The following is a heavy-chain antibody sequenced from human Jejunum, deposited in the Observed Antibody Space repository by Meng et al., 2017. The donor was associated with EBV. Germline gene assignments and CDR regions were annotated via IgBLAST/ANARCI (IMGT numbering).Heavy chain of an antibody. Sequence: QLPLQEPVQGSVKPSETLSPTCTVSGDSISNSDYYWDWIRQPPGKGLEWIASIYHSGSAYYNPSLESRVTISVDRSKNQFSLELNSVTAADTAVYYCARDEALPRGHFDSWGQGTLVTVSS. CDR2: IYHSGSA. D-gene: IGHD3-10*01. CDR1: GDSISNSDYY. CDR3: ARDEALPRGHFDS. J-gene: IGHJ4*02. V-gene: IGHV4-39*07.